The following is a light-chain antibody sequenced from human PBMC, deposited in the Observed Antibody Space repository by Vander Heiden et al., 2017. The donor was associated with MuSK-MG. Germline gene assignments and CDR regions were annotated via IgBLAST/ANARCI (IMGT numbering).Light chain of an antibody. CDR1: QRVSSSY. V-gene: IGKV3-20*01. CDR3: QQYGSSPPKYT. CDR2: GAS. Sequence: ENVLTQSPGTLSLSPGERATLSCRASQRVSSSYLAWYQQKPGQAPRLLIYGASSRATGIPDRFSGSGSGTDFTLTISRLEPEDFAVYYCQQYGSSPPKYTFGQGTKLEIK. J-gene: IGKJ2*01.